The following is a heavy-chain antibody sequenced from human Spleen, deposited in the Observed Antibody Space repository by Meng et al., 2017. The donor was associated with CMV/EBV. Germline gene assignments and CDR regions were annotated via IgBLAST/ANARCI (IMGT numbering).Heavy chain of an antibody. V-gene: IGHV4-61*01. D-gene: IGHD3-16*01. J-gene: IGHJ4*02. Sequence: SETLSLTCTVSGGSVSSGSYYWSWIRQPPGKGLEWIGYIYYSGSTNYNPSLKSRVTISVDMSKNQFSLKLNSVTAADTAVYYCASFNYYDHSIAYWGQGTLVTVSS. CDR3: ASFNYYDHSIAY. CDR1: GGSVSSGSYY. CDR2: IYYSGST.